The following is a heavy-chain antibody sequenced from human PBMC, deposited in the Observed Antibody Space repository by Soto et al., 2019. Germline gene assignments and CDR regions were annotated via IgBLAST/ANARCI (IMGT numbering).Heavy chain of an antibody. J-gene: IGHJ6*02. CDR3: AREWGSSSWYGPLYYYYYGMDV. D-gene: IGHD6-13*01. CDR1: GYTFTSYG. V-gene: IGHV1-18*01. Sequence: EASVKVSCKASGYTFTSYGISWVRQAPGQGLEWMGWISAYNGNTNYAQKLQGRVTMTTDTSTSTAYMELRSLRSDDTAVYYCAREWGSSSWYGPLYYYYYGMDVWGQGTTVTVSS. CDR2: ISAYNGNT.